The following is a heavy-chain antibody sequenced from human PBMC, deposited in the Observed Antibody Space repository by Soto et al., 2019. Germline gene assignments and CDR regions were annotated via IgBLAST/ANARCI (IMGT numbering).Heavy chain of an antibody. CDR1: GGSISSSSYY. V-gene: IGHV4-39*01. Sequence: SETLSLTCTVSGGSISSSSYYWGWIRQPPGKGLEWIGSIYYSGSTYYNPSLKSRVTISVDTSKNQFSLKLSSVTAADTAVYYCASSWYYYYYGMDVWGQGTTVTVSS. CDR2: IYYSGST. D-gene: IGHD6-13*01. J-gene: IGHJ6*02. CDR3: ASSWYYYYYGMDV.